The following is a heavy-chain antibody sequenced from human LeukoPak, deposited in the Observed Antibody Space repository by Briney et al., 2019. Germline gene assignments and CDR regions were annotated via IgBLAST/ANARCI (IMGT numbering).Heavy chain of an antibody. CDR3: ATCSGGRCYSKGFDY. V-gene: IGHV3-74*01. CDR2: ISTDGSET. Sequence: GGSLRLSCAASGFSFSSYWMHCVRQAPGKGLVWASCISTDGSETRYADSVKGRFTISRDNAKNTLYLQMNSLTAEDTAVYYCATCSGGRCYSKGFDYWGQGTPVTVSS. D-gene: IGHD2-15*01. J-gene: IGHJ4*02. CDR1: GFSFSSYW.